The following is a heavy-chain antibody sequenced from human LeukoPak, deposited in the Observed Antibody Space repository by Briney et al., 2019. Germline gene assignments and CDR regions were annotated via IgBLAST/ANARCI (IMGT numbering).Heavy chain of an antibody. Sequence: SETLSLTCAVYGGSFSGYYWSWIRQPPGKGLEWIGEINHSGSTNYNPSLKSRVTIPVDTSKNQFSLKLSSVTAADTAVYYCARGPYNPIVVVTHLSAPTAGYFQHWGQGTLVTVSS. CDR1: GGSFSGYY. CDR3: ARGPYNPIVVVTHLSAPTAGYFQH. J-gene: IGHJ1*01. V-gene: IGHV4-34*01. CDR2: INHSGST. D-gene: IGHD3-22*01.